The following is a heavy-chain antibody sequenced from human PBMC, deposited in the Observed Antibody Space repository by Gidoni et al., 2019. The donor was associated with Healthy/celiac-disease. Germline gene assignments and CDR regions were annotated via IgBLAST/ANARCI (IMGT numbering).Heavy chain of an antibody. CDR2: INHSGST. D-gene: IGHD3-10*01. CDR3: ARGALLWFGELFSAFDI. Sequence: QVQLQQWGAGLLKPSETLSLPCAVYGWSFSGYYWSWIRQPPGKGLEWIGEINHSGSTNYNPSLKSRVTIAVDTSKNQFSLKLSSVTAADTAVYYCARGALLWFGELFSAFDIWGQGTMVTVSS. CDR1: GWSFSGYY. V-gene: IGHV4-34*01. J-gene: IGHJ3*02.